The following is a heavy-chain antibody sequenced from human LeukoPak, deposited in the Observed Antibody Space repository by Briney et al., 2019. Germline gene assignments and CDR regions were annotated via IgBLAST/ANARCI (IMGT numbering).Heavy chain of an antibody. Sequence: PGGSLRLSCAASGFTFDSYGMNWVRQAPGKGLGWVSGIIGSGVYTYYADYVKGRFTISRDNSKNTLYLVMNSLRVDDTAVYYCAKAVDLATISVDIWGEGTMVTVSS. CDR2: IIGSGVYT. J-gene: IGHJ3*02. V-gene: IGHV3-23*01. D-gene: IGHD5-12*01. CDR3: AKAVDLATISVDI. CDR1: GFTFDSYG.